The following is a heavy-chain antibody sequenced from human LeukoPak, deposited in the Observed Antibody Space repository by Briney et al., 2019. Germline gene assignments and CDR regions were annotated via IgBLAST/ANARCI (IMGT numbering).Heavy chain of an antibody. Sequence: ASVKVSCKASGYTFTSYGISWVRQAPGQGLEWMGWISAYNGNTNYAQKLQGRVTMTTDTSTSTAYMELRSLRSDDTAVYYCARVPHYYDSRGYIDYWGQGTLVTVSS. J-gene: IGHJ4*02. CDR2: ISAYNGNT. CDR3: ARVPHYYDSRGYIDY. CDR1: GYTFTSYG. D-gene: IGHD3-22*01. V-gene: IGHV1-18*01.